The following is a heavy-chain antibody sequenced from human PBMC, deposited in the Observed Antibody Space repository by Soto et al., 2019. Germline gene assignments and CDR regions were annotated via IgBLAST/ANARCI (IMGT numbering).Heavy chain of an antibody. J-gene: IGHJ6*02. D-gene: IGHD3-10*01. V-gene: IGHV1-69*01. Sequence: QVQLVQSGAEVKKPGSSVKVSCKTSGVSFNNNGIGWVRQAPGHGLEWMGEVSPPFRTSNYARKFHGRISITADASTGTVNMELSSLTSEDTAQYYCARVLYYGSGSYSPYGMDVWGQGTTVTVSS. CDR3: ARVLYYGSGSYSPYGMDV. CDR1: GVSFNNNG. CDR2: VSPPFRTS.